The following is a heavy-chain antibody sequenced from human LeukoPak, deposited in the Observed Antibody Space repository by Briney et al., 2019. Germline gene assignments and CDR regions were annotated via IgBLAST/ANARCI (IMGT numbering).Heavy chain of an antibody. CDR3: ARGDIVGATIDY. D-gene: IGHD1-26*01. Sequence: ASVKVSCKASGYTFTGYYMHWVRQAPGQGLEWMGWINPNSGGTNYAQKFQGRVTMTRDTSISTAYMELRSLRSDDTAVYYCARGDIVGATIDYWGQGTLVTVSS. CDR2: INPNSGGT. CDR1: GYTFTGYY. J-gene: IGHJ4*02. V-gene: IGHV1-2*02.